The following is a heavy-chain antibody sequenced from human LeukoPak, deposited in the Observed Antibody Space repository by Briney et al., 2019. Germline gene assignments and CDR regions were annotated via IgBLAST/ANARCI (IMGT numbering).Heavy chain of an antibody. Sequence: PGGSLRLSCAASGFTFSNYWMHWVRQTPGKGLVWVSRILSDGSSTNYADSVKGRFTVSRDNAQNTLYLQMNSLRAEDTAVYYCVRGYCSATSCYFSSSYSWFDPWGQGTLVTVSS. CDR1: GFTFSNYW. CDR2: ILSDGSST. CDR3: VRGYCSATSCYFSSSYSWFDP. V-gene: IGHV3-74*01. J-gene: IGHJ5*02. D-gene: IGHD2-2*01.